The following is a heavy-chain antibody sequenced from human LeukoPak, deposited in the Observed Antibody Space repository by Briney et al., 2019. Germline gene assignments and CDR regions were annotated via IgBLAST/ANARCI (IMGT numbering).Heavy chain of an antibody. CDR3: ARNRLVTATPGAVRQVSVYGMDV. D-gene: IGHD2-21*02. CDR2: IKQDGSEK. J-gene: IGHJ6*02. CDR1: GLTFSSHW. Sequence: GGSLRLSCAASGLTFSSHWMHWVRQAPGKGLEWVANIKQDGSEKYYVDSVKGRFTISRDNANNSLYLQMNSLRAEDTAVYYCARNRLVTATPGAVRQVSVYGMDVWGQGTTVTVSS. V-gene: IGHV3-7*03.